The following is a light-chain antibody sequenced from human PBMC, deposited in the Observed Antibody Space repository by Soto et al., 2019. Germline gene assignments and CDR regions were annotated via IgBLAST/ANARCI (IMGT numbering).Light chain of an antibody. J-gene: IGLJ1*01. CDR2: EGS. CDR1: SSDVGSYNL. Sequence: QSALTQPASVSGSPGQSITISCTGTSSDVGSYNLVSWYQQHPGKAPKLIIYEGSKRPSGVSNRFSGSKSGNTASLTISGLQAEDEADYYCCSYATSSTRTYVFGTWTKLTVL. CDR3: CSYATSSTRTYV. V-gene: IGLV2-23*01.